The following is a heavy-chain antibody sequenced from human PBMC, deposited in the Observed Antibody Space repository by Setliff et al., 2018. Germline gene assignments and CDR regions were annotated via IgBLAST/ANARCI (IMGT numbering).Heavy chain of an antibody. Sequence: ASVKVSCKASGYAFTSYDINWVRQATGQGLEWMGWMNPNSGNTGYAQKFQGRVAMTRNTSISTAYMELSSLTSEDTAVYYCAKDVSPPGTNGWHPDVLDIWGQGTMITVSS. J-gene: IGHJ3*02. D-gene: IGHD6-19*01. CDR3: AKDVSPPGTNGWHPDVLDI. V-gene: IGHV1-8*01. CDR1: GYAFTSYD. CDR2: MNPNSGNT.